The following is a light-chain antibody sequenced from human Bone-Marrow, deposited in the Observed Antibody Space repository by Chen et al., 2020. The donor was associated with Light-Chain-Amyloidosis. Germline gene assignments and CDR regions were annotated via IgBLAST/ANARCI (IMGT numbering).Light chain of an antibody. Sequence: QPVLPQPPSASGTPGQRFTISCSGSSSNIGSNYVYWYQQLPGTAPKLLIYRNNQRPSGVPDRFSGSSSGTTVTLTISGAQVEDEAEYYCYSIQVFGGGTKLTVL. CDR2: RNN. CDR3: YSIQV. CDR1: SSNIGSNY. J-gene: IGLJ2*01. V-gene: IGLV1-47*01.